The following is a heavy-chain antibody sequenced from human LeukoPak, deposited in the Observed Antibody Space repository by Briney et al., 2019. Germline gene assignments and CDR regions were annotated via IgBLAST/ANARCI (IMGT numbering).Heavy chain of an antibody. CDR1: GFTVGSNY. V-gene: IGHV3-53*01. D-gene: IGHD4-17*01. Sequence: GGSLRLSCAASGFTVGSNYMSWVRQAPGKGLEWVSVIYSGGSTYYADSVRGRFTISRDNSKNTLYLQMNSLRAEDTAVYYCARDGYGDYADYWGQGTLVTVSS. CDR2: IYSGGST. CDR3: ARDGYGDYADY. J-gene: IGHJ4*02.